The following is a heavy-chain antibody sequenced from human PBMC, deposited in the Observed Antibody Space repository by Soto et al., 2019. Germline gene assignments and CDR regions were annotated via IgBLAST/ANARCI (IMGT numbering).Heavy chain of an antibody. CDR3: ASSSGDLDVYGMDI. J-gene: IGHJ6*02. D-gene: IGHD3-10*01. CDR1: GFTFSRYA. V-gene: IGHV3-23*01. CDR2: VTSGGDTT. Sequence: EAQLLESGGGLVQPGGSLRLSCAASGFTFSRYAMSWVRQAPGKGLEWVSTVTSGGDTTYNADSVNGRFTISRDNSKNTLYLQMNNLRAEDTAIYYCASSSGDLDVYGMDIWGRGTTVTVSS.